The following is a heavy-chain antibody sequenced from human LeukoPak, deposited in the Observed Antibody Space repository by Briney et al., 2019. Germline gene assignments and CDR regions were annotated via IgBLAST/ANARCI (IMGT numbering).Heavy chain of an antibody. Sequence: PGGSLRLSCAASGFTFSSYSMNWVRQAPGKGLGWVSYISSSSSTIYYADSVKGRFTISRDNAKNSLCLQMNSLRAEDTALYYCAKDIVEDSSGGNFQHWGQGTLVTVSS. D-gene: IGHD6-25*01. CDR2: ISSSSSTI. J-gene: IGHJ1*01. CDR1: GFTFSSYS. V-gene: IGHV3-48*04. CDR3: AKDIVEDSSGGNFQH.